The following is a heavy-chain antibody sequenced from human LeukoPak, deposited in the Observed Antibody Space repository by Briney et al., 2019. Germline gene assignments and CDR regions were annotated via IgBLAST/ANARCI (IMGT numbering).Heavy chain of an antibody. CDR2: ITGSGTNR. J-gene: IGHJ4*02. Sequence: GASLRLSCVASGFTFSNYAMSWVRQAPGKGLEWVSAITGSGTNRYYADSLKGRFTTSRNNSKNTVFLQMNSLRHEDTAIYYCVIWGDYDVLTGYYVPDYWGQGTLVTVAS. CDR1: GFTFSNYA. V-gene: IGHV3-23*01. CDR3: VIWGDYDVLTGYYVPDY. D-gene: IGHD3-9*01.